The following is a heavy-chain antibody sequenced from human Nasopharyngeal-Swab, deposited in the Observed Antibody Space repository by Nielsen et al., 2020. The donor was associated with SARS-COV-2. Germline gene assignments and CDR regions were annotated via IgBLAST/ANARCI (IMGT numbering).Heavy chain of an antibody. D-gene: IGHD5-12*01. J-gene: IGHJ5*02. CDR2: INQDGSTK. CDR1: GFTFSSYW. V-gene: IGHV3-7*03. Sequence: GGSLRLSCAASGFTFSSYWMSWVRQAPGKGLECVANINQDGSTKYYVESVKGRFTVSRDNAENLMYLQMDNLRAEDTAIYYCARISRGYTGYVDQNWFDPWGQGTLVTVSS. CDR3: ARISRGYTGYVDQNWFDP.